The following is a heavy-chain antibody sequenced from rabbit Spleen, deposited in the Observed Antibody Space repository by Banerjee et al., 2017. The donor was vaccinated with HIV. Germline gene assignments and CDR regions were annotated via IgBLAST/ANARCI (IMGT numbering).Heavy chain of an antibody. V-gene: IGHV1S40*01. CDR2: IDPLFGIT. CDR3: ARDSGTSFSSYGMDL. D-gene: IGHD8-1*01. CDR1: GFSFSYSDY. Sequence: QSLEESGGDLVKPGASLTLTCTASGFSFSYSDYMCWVRQAPGKGLEWIGYIDPLFGITYYANWVNGRFSISRENTQNTVSLQLNSLTAADTATYFCARDSGTSFSSYGMDLWDPGTLVTVS. J-gene: IGHJ6*01.